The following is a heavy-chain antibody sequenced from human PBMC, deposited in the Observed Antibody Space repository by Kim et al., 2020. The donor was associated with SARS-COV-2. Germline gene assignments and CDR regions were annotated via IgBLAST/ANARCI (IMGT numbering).Heavy chain of an antibody. J-gene: IGHJ4*01. D-gene: IGHD2-15*01. CDR3: AREVKDCSGGSCYYYFD. V-gene: IGHV3-43*01. Sequence: GGSLRLSCAASGFTYEDFTMACVRQTPGLGLEWVSHISGNGGASYYVDSVEGRFTISRDNSRNTLHLQMGSLRAEDTALYYCAREVKDCSGGSCYYYFD. CDR1: GFTYEDFT. CDR2: ISGNGGAS.